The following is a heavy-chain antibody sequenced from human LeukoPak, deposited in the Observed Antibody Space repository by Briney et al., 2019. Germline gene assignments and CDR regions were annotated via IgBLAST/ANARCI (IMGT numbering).Heavy chain of an antibody. CDR1: GFTFSSYW. J-gene: IGHJ4*02. Sequence: GGSLRLSCAASGFTFSSYWMSWVRQAPGKGLEWEANIKQDGSEKYYVDSVKGRFTISRDNAKNSLYLQMNSLRAEDTAVYYCARDSYYGDPPFDYWGQGTLVTVSS. D-gene: IGHD4-17*01. CDR2: IKQDGSEK. V-gene: IGHV3-7*01. CDR3: ARDSYYGDPPFDY.